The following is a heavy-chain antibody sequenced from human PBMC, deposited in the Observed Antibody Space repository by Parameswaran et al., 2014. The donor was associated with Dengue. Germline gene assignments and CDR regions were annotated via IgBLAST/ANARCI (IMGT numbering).Heavy chain of an antibody. V-gene: IGHV3-64D*06. CDR3: VKTLEDPGYFYYFGMDV. CDR2: LSSDGGSP. J-gene: IGHJ6*02. Sequence: VRQAPGKGLEYLSALSSDGGSPYYTDSVKGRFTISRDNSKNTLYLQMTSLRPEDTAVYYCVKTLEDPGYFYYFGMDVWGQGTAVTVSS. D-gene: IGHD2/OR15-2a*01.